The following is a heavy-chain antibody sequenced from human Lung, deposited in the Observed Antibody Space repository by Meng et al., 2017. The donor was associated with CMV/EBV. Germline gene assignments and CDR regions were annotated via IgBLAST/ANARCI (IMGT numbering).Heavy chain of an antibody. J-gene: IGHJ6*02. CDR1: GFAFNTFT. D-gene: IGHD6-13*01. V-gene: IGHV3-43D*03. CDR2: ISWDGGST. CDR3: AKATVSAAGFPHMDV. Sequence: GESLKISCAASGFAFNTFTMYWVRQAPGKGLEWISLISWDGGSTYYADSVKGRFTTSRDNSENSLYLQINSLRVEDTAVYYCAKATVSAAGFPHMDVWGQGTTVTVSS.